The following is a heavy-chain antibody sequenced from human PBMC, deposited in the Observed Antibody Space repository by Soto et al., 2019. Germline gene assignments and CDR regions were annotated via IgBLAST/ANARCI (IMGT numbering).Heavy chain of an antibody. J-gene: IGHJ4*02. CDR2: IYYSEST. V-gene: IGHV4-39*01. D-gene: IGHD7-27*01. CDR1: GGSITSTIYY. CDR3: ARQANWGSRYFDY. Sequence: QVQFQESGPGLVKPSETLSLTCTVSGGSITSTIYYWGWIRQPPGKGLEWIGSIYYSESTYYNPSLKSRVTMAVDTSKSQFSLTLSSVTAADPAVYYCARQANWGSRYFDYWGQGTLVTVSS.